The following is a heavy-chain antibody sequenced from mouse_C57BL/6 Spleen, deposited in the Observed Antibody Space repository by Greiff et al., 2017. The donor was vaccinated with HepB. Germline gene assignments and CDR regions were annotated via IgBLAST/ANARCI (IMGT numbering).Heavy chain of an antibody. CDR1: GYTFTEYT. V-gene: IGHV1-62-2*01. D-gene: IGHD2-4*01. J-gene: IGHJ2*01. Sequence: LVESGAELVKPGASVKLSCKASGYTFTEYTIHWVKQRSGQGLEWIGWFYPGSGSIKYNEKFKDKATLTADKSSSTVYMELSRLTSEDSAVYFCARHEEGVYYDSDGYYFDYWGQGTTLTVSS. CDR2: FYPGSGSI. CDR3: ARHEEGVYYDSDGYYFDY.